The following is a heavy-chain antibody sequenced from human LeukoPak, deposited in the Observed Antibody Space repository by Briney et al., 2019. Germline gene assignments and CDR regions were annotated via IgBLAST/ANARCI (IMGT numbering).Heavy chain of an antibody. CDR3: ARRHSVLTDPLSHYYYYMDV. D-gene: IGHD5/OR15-5a*01. Sequence: ASVKVSCKASGYNFMNYGISWVRQAPGQGLEWMGWIGPKNGNTNFAQNFLGRVTLTEDTSTTTVYMELTSLRSHDTATYYCARRHSVLTDPLSHYYYYMDVWGKGTTVIVSS. CDR2: IGPKNGNT. V-gene: IGHV1-18*01. J-gene: IGHJ6*03. CDR1: GYNFMNYG.